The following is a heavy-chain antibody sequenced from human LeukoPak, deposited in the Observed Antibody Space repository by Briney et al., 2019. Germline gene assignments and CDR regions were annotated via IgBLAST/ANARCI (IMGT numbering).Heavy chain of an antibody. CDR3: ARPGATYHYGFDY. Sequence: SETLSLTCTVSGYSISSGYYWSWIRQPPGKGLEWIGEINHSGSTNYNPSLKSRVTISVDTSKNQFSLKLSSVTAADTAVYYCARPGATYHYGFDYWGQGTLVTVSS. CDR2: INHSGST. V-gene: IGHV4-38-2*02. D-gene: IGHD1-26*01. J-gene: IGHJ4*02. CDR1: GYSISSGYY.